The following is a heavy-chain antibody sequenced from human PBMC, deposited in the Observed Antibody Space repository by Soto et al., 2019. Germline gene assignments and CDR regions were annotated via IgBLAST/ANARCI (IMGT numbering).Heavy chain of an antibody. CDR1: DTTHW. CDR2: IYPGDSDT. CDR3: ARLVNYYFAMDV. Sequence: PGESLKISCKASDTTHWIGWVRQKPGKGLEWMGIIYPGDSDTKYSPSFQGQVTISVDKSISTAYLHWSSLKASDTATYYCARLVNYYFAMDVCGLGTTVTV. V-gene: IGHV5-51*01. J-gene: IGHJ6*02.